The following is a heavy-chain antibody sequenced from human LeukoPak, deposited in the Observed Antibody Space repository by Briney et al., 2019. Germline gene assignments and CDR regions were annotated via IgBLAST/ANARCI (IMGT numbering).Heavy chain of an antibody. CDR2: IYNSGST. Sequence: PSETLSLTCTVSGASISSYYWSWIRQPPGKGLEWIGYIYNSGSTNYNPSLEGRVTISVDTSKNQFYLKLSSVTAADTAVYYCARRQYYYDSSGATHGAFDIWGQGTMVTVSS. D-gene: IGHD3-22*01. V-gene: IGHV4-59*08. CDR3: ARRQYYYDSSGATHGAFDI. CDR1: GASISSYY. J-gene: IGHJ3*02.